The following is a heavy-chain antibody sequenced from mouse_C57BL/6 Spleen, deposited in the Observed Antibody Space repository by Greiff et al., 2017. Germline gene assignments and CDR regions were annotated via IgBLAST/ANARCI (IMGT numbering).Heavy chain of an antibody. CDR2: IFPGSGST. CDR3: ASGVYYDYDRPFDY. J-gene: IGHJ2*01. Sequence: QVQLQQSGPELVKPGASVKISCKASGYTFTDYYINWVKQRPGQGLEWIGWIFPGSGSTYYNEKFKGKATLTVDKSSSTAYMLLSSLTSEDSAVYFCASGVYYDYDRPFDYWGQGTTLTVSS. D-gene: IGHD2-4*01. V-gene: IGHV1-75*01. CDR1: GYTFTDYY.